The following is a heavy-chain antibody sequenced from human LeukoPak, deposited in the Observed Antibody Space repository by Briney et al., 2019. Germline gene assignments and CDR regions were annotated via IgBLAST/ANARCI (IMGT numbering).Heavy chain of an antibody. CDR1: GFTFSSYA. CDR2: ISGSGGST. Sequence: PGGSLRLSCAASGFTFSSYAMSWVRQAPGKGLEWVSAISGSGGSTYYADSAKGRFTISRDNSKNTLYLQMNSLRAEDTAVYYCAKDYYDFWSGYSSYYYYGMDVWGQGTTVTVSS. D-gene: IGHD3-3*01. V-gene: IGHV3-23*01. CDR3: AKDYYDFWSGYSSYYYYGMDV. J-gene: IGHJ6*02.